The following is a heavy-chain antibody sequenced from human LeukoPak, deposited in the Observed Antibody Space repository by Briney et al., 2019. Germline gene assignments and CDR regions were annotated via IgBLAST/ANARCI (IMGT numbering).Heavy chain of an antibody. J-gene: IGHJ4*02. Sequence: GGSLRLSCAASGFTVSSNYMSWVRQAPGKGLEWVSVIYSGGNTIYADSVKGRFTISRDNSKNTLFLQMNSLRAEDTAVYYCARVGSIAAAGTPDCWGQGALVTVSS. CDR3: ARVGSIAAAGTPDC. CDR2: IYSGGNT. V-gene: IGHV3-53*01. D-gene: IGHD6-13*01. CDR1: GFTVSSNY.